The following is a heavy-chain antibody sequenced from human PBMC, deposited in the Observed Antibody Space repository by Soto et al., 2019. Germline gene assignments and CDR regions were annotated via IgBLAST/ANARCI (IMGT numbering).Heavy chain of an antibody. CDR1: GFTFSSYG. Sequence: QVQLVESGGGVVQSGRSLRLSCAASGFTFSSYGMHWVRQAPGKGLEWVAVISYDGSNKYYADSVKGRFTISRDNSKNTLYLQMNSLRAEDTAVYYCAKDLIPFVHYGPFDYWGQGTLVTVSS. V-gene: IGHV3-30*18. CDR2: ISYDGSNK. CDR3: AKDLIPFVHYGPFDY. D-gene: IGHD4-17*01. J-gene: IGHJ4*02.